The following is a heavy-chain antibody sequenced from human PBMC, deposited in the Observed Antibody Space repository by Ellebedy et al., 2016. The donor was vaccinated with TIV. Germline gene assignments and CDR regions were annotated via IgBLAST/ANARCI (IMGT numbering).Heavy chain of an antibody. CDR1: VPSITGYH. J-gene: IGHJ4*02. CDR3: AKGSMVRGLAG. CDR2: VHHRGGT. V-gene: IGHV4-34*01. Sequence: GSLRLXXELDVPSITGYHWAWVRQPPGKGLEWIGDVHHRGGTRYISSLKGRVTISLDTSRKEFSLYITSVTAADTALYFCAKGSMVRGLAGWGQGTLVTVSS. D-gene: IGHD3-10*01.